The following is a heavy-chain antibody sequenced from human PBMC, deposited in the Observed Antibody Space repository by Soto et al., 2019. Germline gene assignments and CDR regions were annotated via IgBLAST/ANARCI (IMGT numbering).Heavy chain of an antibody. Sequence: QVTLKESGPVLVKPTETLTLTCTVSGFSLSNARMGVSWIRQPPGKALEWLAHIFSNDEKSYSTSLKSRLTISKDTSKSQVVLNMTHMDPVDTATYYCARIDGSTGPAVDYWGQGTLVTVSS. D-gene: IGHD2-8*02. CDR3: ARIDGSTGPAVDY. CDR1: GFSLSNARMG. J-gene: IGHJ4*02. V-gene: IGHV2-26*01. CDR2: IFSNDEK.